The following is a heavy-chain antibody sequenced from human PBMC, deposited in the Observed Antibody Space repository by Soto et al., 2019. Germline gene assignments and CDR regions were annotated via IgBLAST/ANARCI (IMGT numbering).Heavy chain of an antibody. D-gene: IGHD1-26*01. CDR3: AKDRGGRGPFDP. CDR1: NVSINSSY. J-gene: IGHJ5*01. V-gene: IGHV4-59*01. CDR2: VYYTGTT. Sequence: SETLSLTCSVSNVSINSSYWAWIRQPPGKGLEWIGWVYYTGTTKYNPSLKSRVTISIDTSKNEFSLKLRSVTTADTAVYFCAKDRGGRGPFDPWGQGTLVTISS.